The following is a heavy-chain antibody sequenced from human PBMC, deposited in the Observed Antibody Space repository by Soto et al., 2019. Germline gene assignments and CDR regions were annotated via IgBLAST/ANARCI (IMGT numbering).Heavy chain of an antibody. J-gene: IGHJ6*02. CDR2: IIPIFGTA. D-gene: IGHD2-2*01. CDR3: ARDPCSSTSCYYWGPNYGMDV. Sequence: ASVKVSCKASGGTFSSYAISWVRQAPGQGLEWMGGIIPIFGTANYAQKFQGRVTITADESTSTAYMELSSLRSEDTAVYYCARDPCSSTSCYYWGPNYGMDVWGQGTTVTVSS. CDR1: GGTFSSYA. V-gene: IGHV1-69*13.